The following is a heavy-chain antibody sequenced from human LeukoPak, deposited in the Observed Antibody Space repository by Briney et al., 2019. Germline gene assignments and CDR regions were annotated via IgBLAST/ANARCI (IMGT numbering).Heavy chain of an antibody. CDR3: AKLPYYYDSSGYSR. Sequence: GGSLRLSCAASGFTFSSYAMSWVRQAPGKGLEWVSAISGSGGSTYYADSVKGRFTISRDNSKNTLYLQMNSLRAEDTAVYYCAKLPYYYDSSGYSRWGQGTLDTVSS. D-gene: IGHD3-22*01. CDR1: GFTFSSYA. V-gene: IGHV3-23*01. CDR2: ISGSGGST. J-gene: IGHJ4*02.